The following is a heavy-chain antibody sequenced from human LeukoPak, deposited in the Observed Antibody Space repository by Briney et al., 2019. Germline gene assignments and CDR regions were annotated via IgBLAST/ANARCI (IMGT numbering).Heavy chain of an antibody. CDR1: GGSISSSSYY. CDR2: IYYSGST. J-gene: IGHJ6*03. V-gene: IGHV4-39*07. CDR3: ASHYYYYMDV. Sequence: PSETLSLTCTVSGGSISSSSYYWGWIRQPPGKGLEWIGSIYYSGSTYYNPSLKSRVTISVDTSKNQFSLKLSSVTAADTAVYYCASHYYYYMDVWGKGTTVTVTS.